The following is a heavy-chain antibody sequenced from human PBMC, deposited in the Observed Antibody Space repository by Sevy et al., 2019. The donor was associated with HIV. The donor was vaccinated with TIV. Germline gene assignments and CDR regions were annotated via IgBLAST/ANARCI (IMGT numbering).Heavy chain of an antibody. D-gene: IGHD5-12*01. CDR2: ISAYNGNT. J-gene: IGHJ6*02. V-gene: IGHV1-18*01. Sequence: ASVKVSCKASGYTFTSYGISWVRQAPGQGLEWMGWISAYNGNTNYAQKLQGRVTMTTDTSTSTAYMELGSLRSDDTAVYYWARDARGPYGGLDYYYGMDVWGQGTTVTVSS. CDR1: GYTFTSYG. CDR3: ARDARGPYGGLDYYYGMDV.